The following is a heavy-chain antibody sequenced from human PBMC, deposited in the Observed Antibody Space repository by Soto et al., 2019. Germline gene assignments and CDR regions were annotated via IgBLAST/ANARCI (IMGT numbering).Heavy chain of an antibody. J-gene: IGHJ6*02. Sequence: SETLSLTCAVYGGSFSGYSWSWIRPPTGKGLERLGEINHSGSTNYNPSLKVRGTISGDTSKNQFALKLLSGTAADTAVYYCARGRVAARPPLYYYYYGMDVWGQGTTDTVAS. CDR2: INHSGST. CDR3: ARGRVAARPPLYYYYYGMDV. V-gene: IGHV4-34*01. D-gene: IGHD6-6*01. CDR1: GGSFSGYS.